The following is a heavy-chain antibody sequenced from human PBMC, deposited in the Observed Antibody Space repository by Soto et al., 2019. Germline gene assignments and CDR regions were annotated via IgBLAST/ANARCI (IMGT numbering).Heavy chain of an antibody. CDR1: GYTFTSYY. J-gene: IGHJ4*02. Sequence: GASVKVSCKASGYTFTSYYMHWVRQAPGQGLEWMGIINPSGGSTSYAQKFQGRVTMTRDTSTSTVYMELSSLRSEDTAVYYCARDYYYDSSGYRYGGYFDYWGQGTLVTVSS. CDR2: INPSGGST. D-gene: IGHD3-22*01. V-gene: IGHV1-46*01. CDR3: ARDYYYDSSGYRYGGYFDY.